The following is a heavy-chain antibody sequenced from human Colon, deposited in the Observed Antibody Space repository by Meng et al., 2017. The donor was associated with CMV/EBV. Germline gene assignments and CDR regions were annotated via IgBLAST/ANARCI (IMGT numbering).Heavy chain of an antibody. CDR3: AKKVGLKGIVTIIPSGLDS. V-gene: IGHV3-30*02. J-gene: IGHJ4*02. Sequence: GESLKISCVASGFTFSSYGMHWVRQAPGKGLEWVAFIRYDESNEKYSDSVKGRFTISRDNSRNTLYLQMNNLRPKNTTVYYCAKKVGLKGIVTIIPSGLDSWGQGTLVTVSS. D-gene: IGHD2-21*01. CDR2: IRYDESNE. CDR1: GFTFSSYG.